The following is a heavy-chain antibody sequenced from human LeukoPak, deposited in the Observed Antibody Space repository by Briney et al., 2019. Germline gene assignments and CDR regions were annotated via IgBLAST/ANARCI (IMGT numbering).Heavy chain of an antibody. CDR2: ISAYNGNT. V-gene: IGHV1-18*01. CDR1: GYTFTSYG. J-gene: IGHJ4*02. D-gene: IGHD3-22*01. Sequence: ASVKVSCKASGYTFTSYGISWVRQAPGQGLEWMGWISAYNGNTNYAQKLQGRVTMTTDTSTSTAYMELRSPRSDDTAVYYCARDPGSTHYYDSSGYFMGVDYWGQGTLVTVSS. CDR3: ARDPGSTHYYDSSGYFMGVDY.